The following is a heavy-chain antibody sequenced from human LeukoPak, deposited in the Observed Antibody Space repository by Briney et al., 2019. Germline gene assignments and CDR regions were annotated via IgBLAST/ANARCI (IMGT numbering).Heavy chain of an antibody. V-gene: IGHV3-23*01. D-gene: IGHD4-17*01. Sequence: PGGSLRLSCATSGFTFNYYAMTWVRQAPGKALERVSAVSGSGGDTYYADSVKGRFTISRDNSKNTVYLQMNSLRAEDTAVYYCAKDLRFDYGDYGDYFDSRGQGTLVTVSS. CDR1: GFTFNYYA. CDR3: AKDLRFDYGDYGDYFDS. J-gene: IGHJ4*02. CDR2: VSGSGGDT.